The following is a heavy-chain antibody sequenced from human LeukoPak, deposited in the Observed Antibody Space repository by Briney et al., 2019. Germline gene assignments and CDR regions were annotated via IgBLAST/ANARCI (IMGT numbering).Heavy chain of an antibody. CDR2: IYPSGST. Sequence: SETLSLTRTVSGGSISSYYWTWIRQPAGKGLEWIGRIYPSGSTNYNPSLKSRVTMSVDTSKNQFSLKLSSVTAADTAVYYCARENSGSYREFDYWGQGTLVTVSS. CDR3: ARENSGSYREFDY. V-gene: IGHV4-4*07. CDR1: GGSISSYY. J-gene: IGHJ4*02. D-gene: IGHD1-26*01.